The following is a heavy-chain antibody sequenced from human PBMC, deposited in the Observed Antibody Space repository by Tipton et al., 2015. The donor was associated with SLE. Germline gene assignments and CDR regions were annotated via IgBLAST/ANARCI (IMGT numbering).Heavy chain of an antibody. CDR2: IYYSGST. Sequence: TLSLTCTVSGASISSYYWSWIRQPPGKGLEWIGYIYYSGSTIHNPSLKSRVTMSVYTSKNQFSLKLSSVTAADTAVYYCARGIGAFDIWGQGTMVTVSS. CDR3: ARGIGAFDI. J-gene: IGHJ3*02. CDR1: GASISSYY. V-gene: IGHV4-59*12.